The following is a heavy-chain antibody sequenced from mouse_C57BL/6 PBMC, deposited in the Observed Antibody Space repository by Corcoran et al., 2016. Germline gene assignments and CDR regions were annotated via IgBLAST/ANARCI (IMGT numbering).Heavy chain of an antibody. CDR2: IYPGSGNT. J-gene: IGHJ4*01. V-gene: IGHV1-76*01. CDR3: ARRSNGYNAMDY. CDR1: GYTFTDYY. Sequence: QVQLKQSGAELVRPGASVKLSCKASGYTFTDYYINWVKQRPGQGLEWIARIYPGSGNTYYNEKFKGKATLTAEKSSSTAYMQLSSLTSEDSAVYFCARRSNGYNAMDYWGQGTSVTVSS.